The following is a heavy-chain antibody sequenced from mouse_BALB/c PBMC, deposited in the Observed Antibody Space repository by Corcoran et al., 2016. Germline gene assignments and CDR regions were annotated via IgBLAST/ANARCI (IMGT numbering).Heavy chain of an antibody. CDR3: ARSYYGNYRAY. V-gene: IGHV1-9*01. Sequence: QVQLQQSGAELMKPGASVKISCKATGYTFSSYWIEWVKQRPGHGLEWIGEILPGIGSTNYNEKFKGKATFTADTSSNTAYMQLSSLTSEDSAVYYCARSYYGNYRAYWGQGTLVTVSA. J-gene: IGHJ3*01. CDR1: GYTFSSYW. D-gene: IGHD2-10*01. CDR2: ILPGIGST.